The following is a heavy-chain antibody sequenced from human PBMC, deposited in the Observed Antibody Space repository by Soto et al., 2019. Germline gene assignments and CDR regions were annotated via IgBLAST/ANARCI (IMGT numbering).Heavy chain of an antibody. Sequence: EVQLVESGGGLVQPAGSLRLSCAASGFTFSNYWMHWVRQAPGKGLAWVARIDHDGSTDYAVSVRGRFTVSRDNAENMLYLKMNSLRDDDTALYYCVRDSHGDYWGQGTLVTVSS. V-gene: IGHV3-74*01. CDR3: VRDSHGDY. CDR2: IDHDGST. CDR1: GFTFSNYW. J-gene: IGHJ4*02.